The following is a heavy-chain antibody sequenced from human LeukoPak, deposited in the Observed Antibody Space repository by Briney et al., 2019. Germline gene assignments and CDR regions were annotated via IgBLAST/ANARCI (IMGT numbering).Heavy chain of an antibody. J-gene: IGHJ6*02. V-gene: IGHV3-64D*09. Sequence: PGASLRLSCSASGFPFSSYAMHWVRKAPGKGLEYVSAISDSGGSTYYADSVKGRFTISRDNPKNTLYLQMSSLRAEDTAVYFCVRGYSFGPYGMDVWGQGTTVTVSS. D-gene: IGHD2-15*01. CDR3: VRGYSFGPYGMDV. CDR2: ISDSGGST. CDR1: GFPFSSYA.